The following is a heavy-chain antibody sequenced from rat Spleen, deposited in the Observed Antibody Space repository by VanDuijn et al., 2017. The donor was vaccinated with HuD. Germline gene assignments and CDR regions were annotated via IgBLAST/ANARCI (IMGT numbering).Heavy chain of an antibody. V-gene: IGHV5-29*01. Sequence: EVQLVESDGGLVQPGRSLKLSCAASGFTFSDYYMAWVRQAPTKGLEWVATISYDGSSTYYRDSVKGRFTISSDNAKSTLYLQMDSLRSEDTATYYCVREGGGLSWGQGVMVTVSS. CDR3: VREGGGLS. J-gene: IGHJ2*01. CDR2: ISYDGSST. CDR1: GFTFSDYY. D-gene: IGHD1-11*01.